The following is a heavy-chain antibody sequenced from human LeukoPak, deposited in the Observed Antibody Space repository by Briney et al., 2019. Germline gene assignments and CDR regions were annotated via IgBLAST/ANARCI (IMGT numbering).Heavy chain of an antibody. J-gene: IGHJ4*02. V-gene: IGHV3-21*01. CDR3: ASNYDSSGYYGFDY. Sequence: GGSLRLSCAASEFSFSSYSMNWVRQAPGKGLQWVSSISSSSSYIYYADSVRGRFTISRDNAKNSLYLQMNSLGAEDTAVYYCASNYDSSGYYGFDYWGQGTLVTLSS. CDR2: ISSSSSYI. D-gene: IGHD3-22*01. CDR1: EFSFSSYS.